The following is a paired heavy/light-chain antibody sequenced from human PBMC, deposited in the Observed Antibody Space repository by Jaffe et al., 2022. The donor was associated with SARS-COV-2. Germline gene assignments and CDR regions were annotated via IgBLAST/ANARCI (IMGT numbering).Light chain of an antibody. J-gene: IGKJ2*01. CDR2: LVS. CDR3: LQLRHWPHT. Sequence: DIVMTQSPLSLPVTLGQPASISCRSSQSLVSTDGNTSLAWFQQRPGQSPRRLIYLVSNRDSGVPERFSGSGSGTDFTLEISRVEAEDVGVYSCLQLRHWPHTFGQGTKLEI. V-gene: IGKV2-30*01. CDR1: QSLVSTDGNTS.
Heavy chain of an antibody. CDR1: GFSFSTDW. V-gene: IGHV3-7*03. D-gene: IGHD1-26*01. Sequence: EVQVVESGGGLVQPGGSLRLSCVASGFSFSTDWMSWVRQAPGKGLEWVARIQGDGSEKNYVDFVKGRFTVSRDNAKNSLFLQMNGLRADDTAVYYCARLSWDSSDFRWGQGTLVTVSS. J-gene: IGHJ1*01. CDR3: ARLSWDSSDFR. CDR2: IQGDGSEK.